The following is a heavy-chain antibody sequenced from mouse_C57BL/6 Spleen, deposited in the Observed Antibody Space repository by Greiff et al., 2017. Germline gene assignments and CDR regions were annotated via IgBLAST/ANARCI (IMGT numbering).Heavy chain of an antibody. CDR3: TRYHDGYYTRLAY. CDR1: GYTFTDYE. D-gene: IGHD2-3*01. Sequence: QVQLQQSGAELVRPGASVTLSCKASGYTFTDYEMHWVKQTPVHGLEWIGAIDPETGGTAYNQKFKGKAILTADKSSSTAYMELRSLTSEDSAVYYCTRYHDGYYTRLAYWGQGTLVTVSA. J-gene: IGHJ3*01. CDR2: IDPETGGT. V-gene: IGHV1-15*01.